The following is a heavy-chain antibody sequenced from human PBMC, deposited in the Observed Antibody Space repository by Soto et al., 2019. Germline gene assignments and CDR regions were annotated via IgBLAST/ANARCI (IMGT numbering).Heavy chain of an antibody. CDR2: ISGSDGKT. Sequence: VGSLRLSCAASGFTFSSYAMSWVRQAPGKGLEWVSTISGSDGKTFYADAVKGRFSISRDISQSTLYLQMNSLRADDTAIYYCARWSSLDYWGKGPRVPVSS. V-gene: IGHV3-23*01. J-gene: IGHJ4*02. CDR1: GFTFSSYA. CDR3: ARWSSLDY. D-gene: IGHD3-10*01.